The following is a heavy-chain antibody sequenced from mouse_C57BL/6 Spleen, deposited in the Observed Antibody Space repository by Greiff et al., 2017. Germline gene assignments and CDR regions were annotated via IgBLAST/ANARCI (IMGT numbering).Heavy chain of an antibody. Sequence: VQLQQSGAELVRPGTSVKVSCKASGYAFTNYLIEWVKQRPGQGLEWIGVINPGSGGTNYNEKFKGKATLTADKSSSTAYMQLSSLTSEDSAVYYCASASGSSYGAMDYWGQGTSVTVSS. CDR3: ASASGSSYGAMDY. CDR1: GYAFTNYL. D-gene: IGHD1-1*01. J-gene: IGHJ4*01. CDR2: INPGSGGT. V-gene: IGHV1-54*01.